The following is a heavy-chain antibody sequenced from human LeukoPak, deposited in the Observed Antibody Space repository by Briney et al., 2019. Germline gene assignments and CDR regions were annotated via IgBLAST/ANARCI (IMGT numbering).Heavy chain of an antibody. V-gene: IGHV4-61*01. CDR1: GGSVSIGSNY. CDR2: IQYSGST. J-gene: IGHJ4*02. Sequence: SETLSLTCTVPGGSVSIGSNYCSSIRQPPGKGLEWIGYIQYSGSTSNNTALKSRVTISVDTSKNQFSLKLSSVTAADTAVYYCARVLYGSGTYYFDYWGQGTLVTVSS. D-gene: IGHD3-10*01. CDR3: ARVLYGSGTYYFDY.